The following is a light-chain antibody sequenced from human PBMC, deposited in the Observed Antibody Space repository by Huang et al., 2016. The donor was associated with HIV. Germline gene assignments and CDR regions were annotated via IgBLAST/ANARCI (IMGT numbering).Light chain of an antibody. CDR2: WAS. V-gene: IGKV4-1*01. J-gene: IGKJ4*01. Sequence: DIVMTQSPDSLAVSLGERATINCKSSQSVLYSSNNKNYLVWYQQKPGQPPKLLIYWASTRESGVPDRFSGSRSGTDFTLTISSLQAEDVAVYYCQQYYSAPLTFGGGTKVEIK. CDR1: QSVLYSSNNKNY. CDR3: QQYYSAPLT.